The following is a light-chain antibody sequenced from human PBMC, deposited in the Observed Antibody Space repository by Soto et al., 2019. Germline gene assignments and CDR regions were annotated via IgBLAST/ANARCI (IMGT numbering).Light chain of an antibody. CDR2: DVN. Sequence: QSVPTQPHSVSGSPGQSVTISCTGTSSDVGGYNYVSWYQQHPGKAPKLMIYDVNKRPSGVPDRFSGSKSGNTASLTISGLQSEDEADYHCSSYAGSHTYEVFGGGTKLTVL. CDR3: SSYAGSHTYEV. V-gene: IGLV2-11*01. J-gene: IGLJ3*02. CDR1: SSDVGGYNY.